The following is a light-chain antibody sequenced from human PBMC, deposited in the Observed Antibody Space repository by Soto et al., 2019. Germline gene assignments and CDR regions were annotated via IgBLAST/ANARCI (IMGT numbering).Light chain of an antibody. Sequence: DIQMTQSPPTLSASVGDRVTLTCRASQSISGWLAWYQQKPGKAPKLLIYDASTLESGVPSRFSGTGSGTEFTLTISSLQPEDFATYYCHQYNTYSQTFGQGTKVEI. J-gene: IGKJ1*01. CDR2: DAS. CDR1: QSISGW. CDR3: HQYNTYSQT. V-gene: IGKV1-5*01.